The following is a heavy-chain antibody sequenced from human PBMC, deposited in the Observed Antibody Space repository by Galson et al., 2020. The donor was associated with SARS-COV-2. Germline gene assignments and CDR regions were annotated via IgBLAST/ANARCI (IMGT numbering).Heavy chain of an antibody. D-gene: IGHD1-1*01. J-gene: IGHJ6*02. CDR2: IYYSGST. V-gene: IGHV4-31*03. CDR1: GGSISSGGYY. CDR3: ARDRNDEDTYYYYGMDV. Sequence: SETLSLTCTVSGGSISSGGYYWSWIRQHPGKGLEWLGYIYYSGSTYYNPSLKRRVTISVDTSKNQFSLKLSSVTAADTAVDYCARDRNDEDTYYYYGMDVWGQGTTCTVSS.